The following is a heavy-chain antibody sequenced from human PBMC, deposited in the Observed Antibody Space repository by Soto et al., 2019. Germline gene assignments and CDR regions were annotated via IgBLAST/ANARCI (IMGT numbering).Heavy chain of an antibody. V-gene: IGHV3-23*01. J-gene: IGHJ1*01. D-gene: IGHD2-21*02. CDR1: GGTIGSSA. Sequence: GGSMRVSCAAAGGTIGSSARSWVRQAPGQGLEWVSAISASDGDTYYADSVKGRFAISRDNSKNTLFLQMNSLRADDTAVYYCAKVGRDWDVWFPSWGQGTLVPVSS. CDR3: AKVGRDWDVWFPS. CDR2: ISASDGDT.